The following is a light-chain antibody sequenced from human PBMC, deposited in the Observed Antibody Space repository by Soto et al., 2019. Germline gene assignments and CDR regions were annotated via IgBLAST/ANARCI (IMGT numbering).Light chain of an antibody. CDR2: AAS. Sequence: DIPMTQSPSSLSASVGDRVTITCRASQGISSYLAWYQQKPGKVPKLLIYAASTLQSGVPSRFSGSGSGTDFTLTISSLQPEDVATYYCQKYFSAPWTFGQGPKVEI. CDR1: QGISSY. V-gene: IGKV1-27*01. J-gene: IGKJ1*01. CDR3: QKYFSAPWT.